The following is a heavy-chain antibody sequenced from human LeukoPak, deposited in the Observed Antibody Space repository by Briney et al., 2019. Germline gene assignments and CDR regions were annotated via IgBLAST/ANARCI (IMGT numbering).Heavy chain of an antibody. CDR3: ARDSPYSVLGY. D-gene: IGHD2-21*01. Sequence: SETLSLTCTVSGGSISSYYWSWIRQPPGNGLEWIGYIYYSGSTNYNPSLKSRVTISVDTSKNQFSLKLSSVTAADTAVYYCARDSPYSVLGYWGQGTLVTVSS. V-gene: IGHV4-59*01. CDR1: GGSISSYY. J-gene: IGHJ4*02. CDR2: IYYSGST.